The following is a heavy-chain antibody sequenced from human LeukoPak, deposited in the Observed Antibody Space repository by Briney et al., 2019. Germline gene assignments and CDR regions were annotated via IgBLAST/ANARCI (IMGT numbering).Heavy chain of an antibody. V-gene: IGHV3-30*02. D-gene: IGHD5-18*01. CDR2: IRYDGSSK. CDR3: AKAWDTAYYMDV. J-gene: IGHJ6*03. CDR1: GYTFSSYA. Sequence: GGSLRLSCAASGYTFSSYAMHWVRQAPGKGLEWLAVIRYDGSSKYYAESVKGRFTISRDNSKNTLYLQMNSLRAEDTAVYYCAKAWDTAYYMDVWGKGTTVTVSS.